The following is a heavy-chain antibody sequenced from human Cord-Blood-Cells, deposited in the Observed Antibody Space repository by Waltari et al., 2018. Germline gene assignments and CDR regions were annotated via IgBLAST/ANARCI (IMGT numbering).Heavy chain of an antibody. V-gene: IGHV1-8*01. D-gene: IGHD3-10*01. CDR2: INPNSGNT. CDR3: ARGSEYYGSGSYYNDY. J-gene: IGHJ4*02. Sequence: QVQLVQSGAEVKKPGASVKVSCKASGYTFTSYDINWVRQSPGQGLEWMGWINPNSGNTGYAQKFQGRVTMTRNTSISTAYMELSSLRSEDTAVYYCARGSEYYGSGSYYNDYWGQGTLVTVSS. CDR1: GYTFTSYD.